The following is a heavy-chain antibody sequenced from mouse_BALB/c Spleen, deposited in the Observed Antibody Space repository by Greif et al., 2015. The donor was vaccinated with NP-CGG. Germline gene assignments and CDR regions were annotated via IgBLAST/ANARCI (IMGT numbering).Heavy chain of an antibody. Sequence: EVQLQQSGPELIKPGASVKMSCKASGYTFTSYVMHWVKQKPGQGLEWIGYINPYNDGTKYNEKFKGKATLTSDKSSSTAYMELSSLTSEDSAVYYCARRGIYGNYYFDYWGQGTTLTVSS. D-gene: IGHD2-1*01. CDR3: ARRGIYGNYYFDY. CDR2: INPYNDGT. J-gene: IGHJ2*01. V-gene: IGHV1-14*01. CDR1: GYTFTSYV.